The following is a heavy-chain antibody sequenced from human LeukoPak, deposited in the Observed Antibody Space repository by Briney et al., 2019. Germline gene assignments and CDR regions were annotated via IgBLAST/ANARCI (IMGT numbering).Heavy chain of an antibody. Sequence: GASVKVSCKASGYTFTGYYMHWVRQAPGQGLEWMGWINPNSGGTNYAQKFQGRVTMTRDTSISTAYMELSRLRSDDTAVYYCARDRADNGDRLRFDPWGQGTLVTVSS. D-gene: IGHD4-17*01. CDR3: ARDRADNGDRLRFDP. V-gene: IGHV1-2*02. CDR2: INPNSGGT. CDR1: GYTFTGYY. J-gene: IGHJ5*02.